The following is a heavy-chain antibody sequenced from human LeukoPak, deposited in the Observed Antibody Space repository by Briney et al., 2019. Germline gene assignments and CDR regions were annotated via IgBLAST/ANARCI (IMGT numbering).Heavy chain of an antibody. CDR2: IRYDGSNK. CDR1: GFTFSSYG. CDR3: AKDLYDFWSGYYFDYMDV. J-gene: IGHJ6*03. D-gene: IGHD3-3*01. Sequence: PGGSLRLSCAASGFTFSSYGMHWVRQAPGKGLEWVAFIRYDGSNKYYADSVKGRFTISRDNSKNTLYLQMNSLRAEDTPVYYCAKDLYDFWSGYYFDYMDVWGKGTTVTVSS. V-gene: IGHV3-30*02.